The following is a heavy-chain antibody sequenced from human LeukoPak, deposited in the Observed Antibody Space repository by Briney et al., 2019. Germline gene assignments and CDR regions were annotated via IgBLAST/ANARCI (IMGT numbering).Heavy chain of an antibody. CDR1: GGTISSYY. CDR2: VHYSGST. V-gene: IGHV4-59*08. Sequence: SETLSLTCTVSGGTISSYYWNWIRQPPGEGLEWIGYVHYSGSTKYNPSLKSRVTISVDTSKNQFSLKLSSVIAADTAVYYCARWYSSGWAFDYWGQGTLVTVSS. CDR3: ARWYSSGWAFDY. D-gene: IGHD6-19*01. J-gene: IGHJ4*02.